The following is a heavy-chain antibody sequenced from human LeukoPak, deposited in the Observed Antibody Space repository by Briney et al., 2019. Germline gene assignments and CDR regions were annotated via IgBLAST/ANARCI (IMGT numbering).Heavy chain of an antibody. CDR2: IIPIFGTA. J-gene: IGHJ4*02. V-gene: IGHV1-69*01. Sequence: ASVKVSCKASGGTFSSYAISWVRQAPGQGLEWMGGIIPIFGTANYAQKFQGRVTITADESTSTAYMELSSLRSEDTAVYYCASMRGGVYGSGIHWGQGTLVTVSS. D-gene: IGHD3-10*01. CDR3: ASMRGGVYGSGIH. CDR1: GGTFSSYA.